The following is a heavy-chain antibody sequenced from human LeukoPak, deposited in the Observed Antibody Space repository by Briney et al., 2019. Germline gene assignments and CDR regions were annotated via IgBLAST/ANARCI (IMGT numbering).Heavy chain of an antibody. Sequence: PGGSLRLSCVGTGFSFSTYGMTWVRQAPGKGLEWVSLISGTGGSIYYAESVEGRFTISRDNFKNTMYLQMNSLRAEDTAFFYCAKVSTFVMTKGDYFDSWGLGTLVTVSS. CDR2: ISGTGGSI. CDR1: GFSFSTYG. CDR3: AKVSTFVMTKGDYFDS. D-gene: IGHD3-16*01. V-gene: IGHV3-23*01. J-gene: IGHJ4*02.